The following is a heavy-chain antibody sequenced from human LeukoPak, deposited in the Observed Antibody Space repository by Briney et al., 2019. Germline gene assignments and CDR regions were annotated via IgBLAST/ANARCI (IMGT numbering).Heavy chain of an antibody. CDR3: ARGYSYGPTFDY. J-gene: IGHJ4*02. Sequence: SVKVSCKASGGTFSSYAISWVRQAPGQGLEWMGGIIPIFATANYAQKFQGRVTINADESTTTAYMELSSMRSEETAVYYCARGYSYGPTFDYWGQGTLVTVSS. CDR2: IIPIFATA. CDR1: GGTFSSYA. D-gene: IGHD5-18*01. V-gene: IGHV1-69*13.